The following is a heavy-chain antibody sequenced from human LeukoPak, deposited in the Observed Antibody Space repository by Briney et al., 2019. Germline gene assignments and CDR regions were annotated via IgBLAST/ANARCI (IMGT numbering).Heavy chain of an antibody. J-gene: IGHJ4*02. Sequence: GGSLRLSCAASGFTVSSNYMSWVRQAPGKGLEWVSVIYSGGSTYYADSVKGRFTISRDNAKNSLYLQMNSLRAEDTAVYYCARDRCSGGSCYREFDYWGQGTLVTVSS. CDR2: IYSGGST. CDR1: GFTVSSNY. D-gene: IGHD2-15*01. CDR3: ARDRCSGGSCYREFDY. V-gene: IGHV3-53*01.